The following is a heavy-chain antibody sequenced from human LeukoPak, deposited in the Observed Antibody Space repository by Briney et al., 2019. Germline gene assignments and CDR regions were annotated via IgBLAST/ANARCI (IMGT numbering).Heavy chain of an antibody. D-gene: IGHD4-23*01. V-gene: IGHV3-53*01. CDR2: IYSGGST. CDR3: ARVRELPYYYYRDV. CDR1: GFTVSSNY. J-gene: IGHJ6*03. Sequence: GGSLRLSCAASGFTVSSNYMSCVRQAPGKGLEWVSVIYSGGSTYYADSVKGRFTISRDNSKNTLYLQMNSLRAEDTAVYYCARVRELPYYYYRDVWGKGTTVTVSS.